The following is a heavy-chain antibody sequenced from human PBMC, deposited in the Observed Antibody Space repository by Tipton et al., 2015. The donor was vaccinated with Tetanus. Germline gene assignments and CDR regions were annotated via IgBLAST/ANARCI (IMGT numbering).Heavy chain of an antibody. D-gene: IGHD3-16*01. CDR3: ARDHGITWGGMGYYYGMDV. Sequence: LRLSCTVSGASLRGGDYHWSWIRQPPGKGLESIGYIYYSGSTYYNPSLKSRVTISVDTSKNQFSLRLSSVTAADTAVYYCARDHGITWGGMGYYYGMDVWGQGTTVTVSS. CDR1: GASLRGGDYH. CDR2: IYYSGST. J-gene: IGHJ6*02. V-gene: IGHV4-30-4*08.